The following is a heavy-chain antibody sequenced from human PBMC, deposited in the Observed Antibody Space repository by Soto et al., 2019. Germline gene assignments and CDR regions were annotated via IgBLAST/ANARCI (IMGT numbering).Heavy chain of an antibody. Sequence: GASVKVSCKASGYTFTGYYMHWVRQAPGQGLEWMGWINPNSGGTNYAQKFQGWVTMTRDTSISTAYMELSRLRSDDTAVYYCARSGADYLVLRFLELNYYYYYGMDVWGQGTTVTVYS. CDR3: ARSGADYLVLRFLELNYYYYYGMDV. CDR2: INPNSGGT. V-gene: IGHV1-2*04. CDR1: GYTFTGYY. D-gene: IGHD3-3*01. J-gene: IGHJ6*02.